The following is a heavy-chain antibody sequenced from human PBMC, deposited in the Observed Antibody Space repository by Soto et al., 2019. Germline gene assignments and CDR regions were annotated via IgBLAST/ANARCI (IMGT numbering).Heavy chain of an antibody. V-gene: IGHV1-2*04. Sequence: ASVKVSCKASGYTFTGYYMHWVRQAPGQGLEWMGWINPNSGGTNYAQKFQGWVTMTRDTSISTAYMELSRLRSDDTAVYYCAREESTYYYYGMDVWGQGTTVTVSS. J-gene: IGHJ6*02. CDR1: GYTFTGYY. CDR2: INPNSGGT. CDR3: AREESTYYYYGMDV. D-gene: IGHD3-10*01.